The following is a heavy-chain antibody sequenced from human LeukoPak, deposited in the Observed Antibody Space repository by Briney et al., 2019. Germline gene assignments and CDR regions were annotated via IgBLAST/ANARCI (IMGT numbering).Heavy chain of an antibody. CDR2: INHSGST. CDR3: ARNVTRDDIVVVVAATPTKGGNWFDP. D-gene: IGHD2-15*01. V-gene: IGHV4-34*01. J-gene: IGHJ5*02. CDR1: GGSFSGYY. Sequence: KPSETLSLTCAVYGGSFSGYYWSWIRQPPGKGLEWIGEINHSGSTNYNPSLKSRVTISVDTSKHQFSLKLSSVTAADTAVYYCARNVTRDDIVVVVAATPTKGGNWFDPWGQGTLVTVSS.